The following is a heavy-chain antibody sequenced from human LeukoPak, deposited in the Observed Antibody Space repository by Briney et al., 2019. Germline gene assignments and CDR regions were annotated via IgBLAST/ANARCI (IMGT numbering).Heavy chain of an antibody. V-gene: IGHV3-48*02. J-gene: IGHJ3*02. CDR2: ISSSSSIM. CDR1: GFTFSSYT. CDR3: ARDKSGSDSARGAVIDI. D-gene: IGHD1-26*01. Sequence: PGGSLRLSCAASGFTFSSYTMNWVRKAPGKGLEWISYISSSSSIMYYADSVKGRFSISRDNAKNSLYLQMNSLGDEDTAVYYCARDKSGSDSARGAVIDICGQGAMVTVSS.